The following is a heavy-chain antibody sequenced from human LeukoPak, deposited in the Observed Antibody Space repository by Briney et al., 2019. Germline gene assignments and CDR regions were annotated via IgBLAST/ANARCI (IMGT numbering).Heavy chain of an antibody. V-gene: IGHV3-23*01. Sequence: PGGSLRLSCAGSGFTFNTYAMSWVRQAPGKGLEWVSGISGSGGSTYYADSVKGRFTIFRDNSKNTLYLQMNSLRAEDTAVYYCANLCSSTNSYVLYISDYWGQGTTVTVSS. D-gene: IGHD2-2*01. CDR3: ANLCSSTNSYVLYISDY. CDR1: GFTFNTYA. CDR2: ISGSGGST. J-gene: IGHJ4*02.